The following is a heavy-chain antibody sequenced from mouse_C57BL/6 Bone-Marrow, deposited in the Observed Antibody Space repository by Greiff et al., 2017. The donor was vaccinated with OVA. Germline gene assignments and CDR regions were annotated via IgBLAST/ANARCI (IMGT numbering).Heavy chain of an antibody. J-gene: IGHJ3*01. D-gene: IGHD1-1*01. CDR3: ARDYGSTFAY. V-gene: IGHV5-4*01. Sequence: EVLLVESGGGLVKPGGSLKLSCAASGFTFSSYAMPWVRQTPEKRLEWVATISDGGSYTYYPDNVKGRFTISRDNAKNNLYLQMSHLKSEDTAMYYCARDYGSTFAYWGQGTLVTVAA. CDR2: ISDGGSYT. CDR1: GFTFSSYA.